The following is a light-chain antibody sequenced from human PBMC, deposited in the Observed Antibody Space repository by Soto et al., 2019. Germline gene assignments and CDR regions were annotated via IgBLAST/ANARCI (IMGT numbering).Light chain of an antibody. CDR2: LGS. V-gene: IGKV2-28*01. CDR1: QSLLYSNGYNY. CDR3: QQYNNWPWT. J-gene: IGKJ1*01. Sequence: DIVMTQSPLSLPVTPGEPASISCRSSQSLLYSNGYNYLDWYLQKPGQPPQLLIYLGSNRASGVPDRFSGSGSGTDFTLTISRLEPEAFAVYYCQQYNNWPWTFGQGTKVDIK.